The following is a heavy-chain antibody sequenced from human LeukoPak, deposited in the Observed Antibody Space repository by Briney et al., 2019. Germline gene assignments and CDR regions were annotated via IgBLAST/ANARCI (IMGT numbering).Heavy chain of an antibody. CDR1: GFTFSSYA. D-gene: IGHD6-13*01. Sequence: GGSLRLSCAASGFTFSSYAMNWVRQAPGKGLEWVSLISSGSSDIFYADSVKGRFTISRDNAKNSLYLQMNSLRAEDTALYYCARVGPPYSSIWNDAFGIWGQGTMVTVS. J-gene: IGHJ3*02. CDR2: ISSGSSDI. CDR3: ARVGPPYSSIWNDAFGI. V-gene: IGHV3-21*01.